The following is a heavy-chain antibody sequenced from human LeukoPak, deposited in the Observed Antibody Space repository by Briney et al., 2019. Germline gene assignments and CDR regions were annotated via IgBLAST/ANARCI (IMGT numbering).Heavy chain of an antibody. V-gene: IGHV4-4*07. CDR2: IYTSGST. Sequence: SETLSLTCTVSGGSISSYYWSWIRQPAGKGLEWIGRIYTSGSTNYNPSLKSRVTMSVDTSKNQFSLKLSSVTAAHRAVYYCARGITIFGVAPQNWFDPWGQRTLVTVPS. CDR1: GGSISSYY. CDR3: ARGITIFGVAPQNWFDP. J-gene: IGHJ5*02. D-gene: IGHD3-3*01.